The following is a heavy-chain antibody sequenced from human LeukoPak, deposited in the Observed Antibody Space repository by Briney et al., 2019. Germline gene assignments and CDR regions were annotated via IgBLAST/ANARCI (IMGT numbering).Heavy chain of an antibody. Sequence: GGSLRLSCAASGFTFSSYAMSWVRQAPGKGLEWVSGISDSGYGTYYADSAKGRFTISRDNSKNTLYLQINSLRAEDTAVYYCAKGNWNDALGYFDYWGQGTLVTVSS. V-gene: IGHV3-23*01. D-gene: IGHD1-1*01. J-gene: IGHJ4*02. CDR1: GFTFSSYA. CDR3: AKGNWNDALGYFDY. CDR2: ISDSGYGT.